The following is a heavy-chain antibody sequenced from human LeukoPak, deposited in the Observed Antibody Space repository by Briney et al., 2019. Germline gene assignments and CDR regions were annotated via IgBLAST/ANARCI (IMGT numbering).Heavy chain of an antibody. D-gene: IGHD4-11*01. V-gene: IGHV4-59*01. CDR2: IYYSGST. Sequence: SSETLSLTCTVSGDSISSDYGSWIRQPPGKGLEWIGYIYYSGSTNYNPSLKSRVTISVDTSKNQFSLKLSSVTAADTAVYYCARGVSDYSYFARYYFDYWGQGTLVTVSS. CDR3: ARGVSDYSYFARYYFDY. CDR1: GDSISSDY. J-gene: IGHJ4*02.